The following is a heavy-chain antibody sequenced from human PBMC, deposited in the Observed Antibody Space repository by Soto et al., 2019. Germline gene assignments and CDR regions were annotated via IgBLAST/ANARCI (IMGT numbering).Heavy chain of an antibody. Sequence: QVQLVESGGGVVQPGRSLRLSCAASGFTFSSYGMHWVRQAPGKGLEWVAVISYDGSNKYYADSVKGRFTISRDNSKNTLYLQMNSLRAEDTAVYYCAKDQTISAYSSSWYSSSDYWGQGTLVTVSS. CDR1: GFTFSSYG. CDR3: AKDQTISAYSSSWYSSSDY. D-gene: IGHD6-13*01. V-gene: IGHV3-30*18. CDR2: ISYDGSNK. J-gene: IGHJ4*02.